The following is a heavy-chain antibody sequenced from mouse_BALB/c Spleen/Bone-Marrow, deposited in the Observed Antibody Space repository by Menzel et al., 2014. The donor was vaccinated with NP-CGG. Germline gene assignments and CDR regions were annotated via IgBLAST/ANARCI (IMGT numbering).Heavy chain of an antibody. V-gene: IGHV3-8*02. Sequence: VQLKQSGPSLVKPSQTLSLTCSVTGDSIXSGYWNWIRKFPGNKLEYMGYISYSGSTYYNPSLKSRISITRDTSKNLYYLQLNSVTTKDTATYYCARSGSSGYHYYAMDYWGQGTSVTVSS. CDR3: ARSGSSGYHYYAMDY. D-gene: IGHD3-1*01. CDR1: GDSIXSGY. CDR2: ISYSGST. J-gene: IGHJ4*01.